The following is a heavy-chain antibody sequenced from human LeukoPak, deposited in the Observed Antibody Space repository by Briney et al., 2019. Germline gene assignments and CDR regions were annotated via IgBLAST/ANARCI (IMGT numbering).Heavy chain of an antibody. Sequence: GGSLRLSCAASGFTVSSNYMSWVRQAPGKGLEWVSVIYSGGSTYYADSVKARFTISRDNSKNTLYLQMNSLRAEDTAVYYCARASIRHSRDTSMVSSFGGFDYWGQGTLVTVSS. J-gene: IGHJ4*02. CDR1: GFTVSSNY. V-gene: IGHV3-53*01. D-gene: IGHD5-18*01. CDR3: ARASIRHSRDTSMVSSFGGFDY. CDR2: IYSGGST.